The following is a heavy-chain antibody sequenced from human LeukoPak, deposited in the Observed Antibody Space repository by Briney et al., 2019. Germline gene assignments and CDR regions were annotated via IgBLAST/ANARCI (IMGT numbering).Heavy chain of an antibody. V-gene: IGHV3-23*01. CDR1: GFTSSSYA. CDR2: ISGSGGST. J-gene: IGHJ4*02. D-gene: IGHD3-3*01. CDR3: AKEIFGVVITYFDY. Sequence: GGSLRLXCAASGFTSSSYAMSWVRQAPGKGLEWVSAISGSGGSTYYADSVKGRFTISRDNSKNTLYLQMNSLRAEDTAVYYCAKEIFGVVITYFDYWGQGTLVTVSS.